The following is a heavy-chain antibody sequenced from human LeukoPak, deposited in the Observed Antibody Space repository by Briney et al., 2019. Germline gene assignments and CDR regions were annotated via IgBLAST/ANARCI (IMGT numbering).Heavy chain of an antibody. Sequence: SETLSLTCAMYGESLSGYFCFWIRQPPGKALEWIGEIYHSGSTHYNPSLKSRLTISVDTSKNQFSLELTSVTAADTAVYYCGSVAAARQHWGQGTLVTVSS. V-gene: IGHV4-34*01. CDR2: IYHSGST. CDR1: GESLSGYF. J-gene: IGHJ1*01. D-gene: IGHD6-13*01. CDR3: GSVAAARQH.